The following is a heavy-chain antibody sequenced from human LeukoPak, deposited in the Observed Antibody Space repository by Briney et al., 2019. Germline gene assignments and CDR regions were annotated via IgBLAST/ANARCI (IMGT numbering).Heavy chain of an antibody. V-gene: IGHV3-53*01. J-gene: IGHJ3*02. CDR2: IYSGGST. D-gene: IGHD5-18*01. CDR3: AREAVTDPDAFDI. Sequence: GGSLRLSCAASGFTVSSNYMSWVRQAPGKGLEWVSVIYSGGSTYYADSVKGRFTISRDNSKNTLYLQMNSLRAEDTAVYYCAREAVTDPDAFDIWGQGTMVTVSS. CDR1: GFTVSSNY.